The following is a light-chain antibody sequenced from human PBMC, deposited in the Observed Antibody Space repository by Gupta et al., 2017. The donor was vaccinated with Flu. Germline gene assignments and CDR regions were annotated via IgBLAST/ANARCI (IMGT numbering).Light chain of an antibody. CDR3: CSYAGGVTFWV. CDR2: EGS. CDR1: STDVGVYNL. V-gene: IGLV2-23*01. J-gene: IGLJ3*02. Sequence: SALTQPASVSGSPGQSITISCTGTSTDVGVYNLVSWYQQHPDKAPKLILYEGSERPSGVSNRFSGSKSGNTASLTISGRQAEDEADYYCCSYAGGVTFWVFGGGTKLTVL.